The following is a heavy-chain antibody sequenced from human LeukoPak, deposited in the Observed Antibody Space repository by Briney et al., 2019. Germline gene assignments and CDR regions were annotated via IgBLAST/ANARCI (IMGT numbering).Heavy chain of an antibody. CDR1: GYTFTDYY. CDR3: ARDTPYGSGSYFDY. J-gene: IGHJ4*02. CDR2: ISAYNGNT. D-gene: IGHD3-10*01. Sequence: ASVKVSCKVSGYTFTDYYMHWVRQAPGQGLEWMGWISAYNGNTNYAQKLQGRVTMTTDTSTSTAYMELRSLRSDDTAVYYCARDTPYGSGSYFDYWGQGTLVTVSS. V-gene: IGHV1-18*04.